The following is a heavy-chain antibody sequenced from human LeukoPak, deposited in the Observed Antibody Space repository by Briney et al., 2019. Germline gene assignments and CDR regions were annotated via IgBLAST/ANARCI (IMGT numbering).Heavy chain of an antibody. CDR2: ISSSSTTI. J-gene: IGHJ3*02. D-gene: IGHD5-12*01. Sequence: GGSLRLSCAASGFTFSTYNMNWVRQAPGKGLEWVSYISSSSTTIYYADSVKGRFTISRDNAKNSLHLQMSSLRAEDTAVYYCARARGDFPGYGGHAFNIWGQGTMVTVSS. CDR1: GFTFSTYN. V-gene: IGHV3-48*04. CDR3: ARARGDFPGYGGHAFNI.